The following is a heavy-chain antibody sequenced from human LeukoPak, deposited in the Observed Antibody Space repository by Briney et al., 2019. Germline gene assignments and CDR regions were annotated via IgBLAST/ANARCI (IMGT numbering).Heavy chain of an antibody. Sequence: IPGGSLRLSCAASGFTFSGSTMNWVRQAPGKGLEWVSFISTSSSYIYYADSVRGRSTISRDNAKNSLYLQMNSLRAEDTAVYYCARQQWLDGAYYFDYWGQGTLVTVSS. J-gene: IGHJ4*02. CDR1: GFTFSGST. CDR3: ARQQWLDGAYYFDY. D-gene: IGHD6-19*01. V-gene: IGHV3-21*01. CDR2: ISTSSSYI.